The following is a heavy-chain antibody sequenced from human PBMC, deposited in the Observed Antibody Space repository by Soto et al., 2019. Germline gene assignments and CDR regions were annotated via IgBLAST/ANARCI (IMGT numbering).Heavy chain of an antibody. CDR2: ISYDGSNK. J-gene: IGHJ6*02. CDR3: AKEVYCSGGSCYSGMGHYYYYGMDV. Sequence: XGSRWRTCAASGFTFSSYVRHWVRQAPGRGLEWVAVISYDGSNKYYADSVKGRFTISRDNSKNTLYLQMNSLRAEDTAVYYCAKEVYCSGGSCYSGMGHYYYYGMDVWGQGSTVTVSS. CDR1: GFTFSSYV. V-gene: IGHV3-30*18. D-gene: IGHD2-15*01.